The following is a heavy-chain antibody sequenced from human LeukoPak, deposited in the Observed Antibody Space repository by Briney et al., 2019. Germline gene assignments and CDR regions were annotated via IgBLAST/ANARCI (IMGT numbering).Heavy chain of an antibody. CDR2: INPNSGGT. V-gene: IGHV1-2*02. Sequence: ASVKVSCKASGYTFTGYYMHWVRQAPGQGLEWMGWINPNSGGTNYAQKFQGRVTMTRDTSISTAYMELSRLRSDDTALYYCARDSAFIGYYSSTSCCPPYYLDYWGQAALVSDSS. CDR3: ARDSAFIGYYSSTSCCPPYYLDY. CDR1: GYTFTGYY. J-gene: IGHJ4*02. D-gene: IGHD2-2*01.